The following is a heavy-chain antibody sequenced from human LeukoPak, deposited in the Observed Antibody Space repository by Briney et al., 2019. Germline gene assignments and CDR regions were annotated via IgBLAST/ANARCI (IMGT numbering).Heavy chain of an antibody. CDR2: MTYDGSNK. CDR1: GFTFSSYG. J-gene: IGHJ4*02. V-gene: IGHV3-30*18. Sequence: GGSLRLSCAASGFTFSSYGMHWVRQAPGKGLEWVAVMTYDGSNKNYEDSVKGRFTISRDNSKNTLYLQMNSLRAEDTAVYYCAKDASGGQDVLRYFDWLLPDYWGQGTLVTVSS. D-gene: IGHD3-9*01. CDR3: AKDASGGQDVLRYFDWLLPDY.